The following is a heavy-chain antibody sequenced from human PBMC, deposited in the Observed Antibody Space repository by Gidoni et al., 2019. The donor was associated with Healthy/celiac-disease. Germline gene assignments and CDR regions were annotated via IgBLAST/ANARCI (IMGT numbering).Heavy chain of an antibody. CDR3: ARDAVWGWNQEAVDY. CDR1: GFTVSSNY. D-gene: IGHD1-1*01. CDR2: IYSGGST. Sequence: EVQLVESGGGLVQPGGSLRLSCAASGFTVSSNYMSWVRQAPGKGLEWVSVIYSGGSTYYADSVKGRFTISRDNSKNTLYLQMNSLRAEDTAVYYCARDAVWGWNQEAVDYWGQGTLVTVSS. V-gene: IGHV3-66*01. J-gene: IGHJ4*02.